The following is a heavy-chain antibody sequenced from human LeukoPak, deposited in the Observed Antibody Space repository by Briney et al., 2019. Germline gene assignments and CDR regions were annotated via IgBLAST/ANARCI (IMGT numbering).Heavy chain of an antibody. CDR1: GFTFSSYW. D-gene: IGHD6-19*01. CDR2: IKQDGSEK. Sequence: PGGSLRLSCAASGFTFSSYWMSWVRQAPGKGLEWVANIKQDGSEKYYVDSVKGRFTISRDNAKNSLYLQMNSLRAEDTAVYYCAKGPGYSSGWYRYYYYGMDVWGQGTTVTVSS. V-gene: IGHV3-7*03. J-gene: IGHJ6*02. CDR3: AKGPGYSSGWYRYYYYGMDV.